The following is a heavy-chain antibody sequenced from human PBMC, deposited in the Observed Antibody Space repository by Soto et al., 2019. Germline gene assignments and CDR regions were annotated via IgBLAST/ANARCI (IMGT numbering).Heavy chain of an antibody. CDR1: GYSFTSYW. D-gene: IGHD2-2*01. J-gene: IGHJ6*02. CDR2: IYPGNSDT. V-gene: IGHV5-51*01. Sequence: HGESLKISCRGSGYSFTSYWIGWVRQMPGKGLEWMGIIYPGNSDTRYSPSFQGQVTISADKSISTAYLQWSSLKASDTAMYYCARRMRGNQLLIYGGYGMDVWGQGTTVTVSS. CDR3: ARRMRGNQLLIYGGYGMDV.